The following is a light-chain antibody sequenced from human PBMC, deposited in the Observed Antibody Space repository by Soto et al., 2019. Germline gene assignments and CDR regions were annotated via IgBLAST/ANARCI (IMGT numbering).Light chain of an antibody. J-gene: IGKJ4*02. CDR1: QDISSW. Sequence: DIQMTQSPSSVSASVGDRVTSTCRASQDISSWLAWYQHHPGKAPELLIYAASSLQSRVPSRFNGSGSGTDFTLTISSLQPEDFATYDCQPANSFPLTCRGGPKVEIK. CDR2: AAS. CDR3: QPANSFPLT. V-gene: IGKV1-12*01.